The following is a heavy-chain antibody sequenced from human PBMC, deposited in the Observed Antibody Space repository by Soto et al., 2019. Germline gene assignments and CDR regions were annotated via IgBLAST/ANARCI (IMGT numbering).Heavy chain of an antibody. D-gene: IGHD3-22*01. V-gene: IGHV4-34*01. CDR1: GGSFSGYY. Sequence: EPLSLTCAVYGGSFSGYYWSWIRQPPGKGLEWIGEINHSGSTNYNPSLKSRVTISVDTSKNQFSLKLSSVTAADTAVYYCAREVRAYGMDVWGQGTTVTVSS. CDR3: AREVRAYGMDV. CDR2: INHSGST. J-gene: IGHJ6*02.